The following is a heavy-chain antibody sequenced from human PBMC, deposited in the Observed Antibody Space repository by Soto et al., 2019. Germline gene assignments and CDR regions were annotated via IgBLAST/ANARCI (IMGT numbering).Heavy chain of an antibody. D-gene: IGHD3-22*01. Sequence: GGSLRLSCAASGFTFSSYAMHWVRQAPGKGLEWVAVISYDGSNKYYADSVKGRFTISRDNSKNTLYLQMNSLRAEDTAVYYCAASRGFDSSGYSGYYYGMDVWGQGTTVTVSS. CDR2: ISYDGSNK. V-gene: IGHV3-30-3*01. J-gene: IGHJ6*02. CDR3: AASRGFDSSGYSGYYYGMDV. CDR1: GFTFSSYA.